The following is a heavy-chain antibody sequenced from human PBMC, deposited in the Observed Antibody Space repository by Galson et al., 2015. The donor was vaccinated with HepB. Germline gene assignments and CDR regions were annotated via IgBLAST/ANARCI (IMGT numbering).Heavy chain of an antibody. V-gene: IGHV3-7*03. CDR2: IKQDGSEK. CDR3: ARDPRVAVAGTKGRSYYYYYGMDV. J-gene: IGHJ6*02. Sequence: SLRLSCAASGFTFSSYWMSWVRQAPGKGLEWVANIKQDGSEKYYVDSVKGRFTISRDNAKNSLYLQMNSLRADDTAVYYCARDPRVAVAGTKGRSYYYYYGMDVWGQGTTVTVSS. D-gene: IGHD6-19*01. CDR1: GFTFSSYW.